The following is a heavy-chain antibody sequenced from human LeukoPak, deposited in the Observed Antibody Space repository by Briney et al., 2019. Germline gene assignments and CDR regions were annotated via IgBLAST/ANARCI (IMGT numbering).Heavy chain of an antibody. CDR3: ARAGYDSSGYSTYYFDY. V-gene: IGHV4-31*03. Sequence: SETLSLTCTVSGGSISSGGYYWSWIRQHPGKGLEWIGYIYYSGSAYYNPSLKSRVTISVDTSKNQFSLKLSSVTAADTAVYYCARAGYDSSGYSTYYFDYWGQGTLVTVSS. J-gene: IGHJ4*02. CDR2: IYYSGSA. D-gene: IGHD3-22*01. CDR1: GGSISSGGYY.